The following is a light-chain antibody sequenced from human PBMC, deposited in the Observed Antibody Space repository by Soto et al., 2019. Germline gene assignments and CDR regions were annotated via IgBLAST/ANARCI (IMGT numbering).Light chain of an antibody. Sequence: QSALTQPPSASGSPGQSVAISCTGTSSDVGGYNYVSWYQQHPGKAPKLMIYEVNKRPSGVPDRFSGSKSGITASLTISGLQAEDEAYYYCSFYSGTVVFGGGTKLTVL. J-gene: IGLJ2*01. V-gene: IGLV2-8*01. CDR1: SSDVGGYNY. CDR3: SFYSGTVV. CDR2: EVN.